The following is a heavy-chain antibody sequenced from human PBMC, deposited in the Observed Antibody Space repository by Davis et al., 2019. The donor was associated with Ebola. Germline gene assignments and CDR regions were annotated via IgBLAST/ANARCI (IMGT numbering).Heavy chain of an antibody. Sequence: PGGSLRLSCAASGFTFTNYAMHWVRQAPGKGLEWVALISYDGSNKYYADSVKGRFTISRDNAKNTLYLQMNSLRAEDTALYYCAKDTHDYGDQYYFDYWGQGTLVTVSS. J-gene: IGHJ4*02. CDR2: ISYDGSNK. D-gene: IGHD4-17*01. CDR1: GFTFTNYA. CDR3: AKDTHDYGDQYYFDY. V-gene: IGHV3-30-3*01.